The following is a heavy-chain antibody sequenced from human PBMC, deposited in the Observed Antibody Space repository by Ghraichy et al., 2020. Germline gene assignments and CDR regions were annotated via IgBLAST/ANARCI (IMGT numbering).Heavy chain of an antibody. CDR2: ISHSGSTG. Sequence: SCAASGFTFSDYDVHWIRQAPGKGLEWVSSISHSGSTGYYADSVKGRFTISRDNAKDSLYLQMNSLRAEDTAIYYCARVQSGSYLGAFDIWGHGTMVTVSS. D-gene: IGHD1-26*01. CDR1: GFTFSDYD. V-gene: IGHV3-11*01. CDR3: ARVQSGSYLGAFDI. J-gene: IGHJ3*02.